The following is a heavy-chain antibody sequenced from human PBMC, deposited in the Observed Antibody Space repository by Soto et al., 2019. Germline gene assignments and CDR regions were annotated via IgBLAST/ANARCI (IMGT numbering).Heavy chain of an antibody. J-gene: IGHJ5*02. CDR1: GYTFTSYY. CDR3: AGVGVACGFDP. V-gene: IGHV1-46*01. CDR2: INPSGGST. Sequence: QVQLVQPGAEVKKPGASVKVSCKASGYTFTSYYMHWVGQAPGQGLEWMGIINPSGGSTSYAQKFQGRVTMTRDTSTSTVYMELSSLRSEDTAVYYCAGVGVACGFDPWGQGTLVTVSS. D-gene: IGHD3-3*01.